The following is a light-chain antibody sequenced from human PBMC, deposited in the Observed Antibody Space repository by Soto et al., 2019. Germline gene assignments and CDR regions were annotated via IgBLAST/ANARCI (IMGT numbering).Light chain of an antibody. CDR1: QSVRSN. J-gene: IGKJ1*01. V-gene: IGKV3-15*01. Sequence: EIVMTQSPATLSVSPGERFTLSCRASQSVRSNLAWYQQKPGQAPRLLIYEASTRATGVPARFSGGGSGTEFTLTINSLQSEDFAVYFCHQYNFWPTFGQGTKVDIK. CDR2: EAS. CDR3: HQYNFWPT.